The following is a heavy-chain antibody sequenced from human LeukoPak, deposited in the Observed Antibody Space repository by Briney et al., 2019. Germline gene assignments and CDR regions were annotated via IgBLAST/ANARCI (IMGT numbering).Heavy chain of an antibody. CDR2: INSDGSST. Sequence: GGSLRLSCAASGFTFSSYAMSWVRQAPGKGLVWVSRINSDGSSTSYADSVKGRFTISRDNAKNTLYLQMNSLRAEDTAVYYRARARITIFGVVTHFDYWGQGTLVTVSS. CDR1: GFTFSSYA. CDR3: ARARITIFGVVTHFDY. J-gene: IGHJ4*02. V-gene: IGHV3-74*01. D-gene: IGHD3-3*01.